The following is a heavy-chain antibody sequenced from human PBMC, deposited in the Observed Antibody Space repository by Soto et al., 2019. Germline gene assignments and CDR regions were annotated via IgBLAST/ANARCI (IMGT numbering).Heavy chain of an antibody. D-gene: IGHD6-6*01. J-gene: IGHJ4*02. V-gene: IGHV3-23*01. CDR3: AKDAGIAARPH. Sequence: CCASCRLTVSSSAVSLARQAPGKGLEWVSAISGSGGSTYYADSVKGRFTISRDNSKNTLYLQMNSLRAEDTAVYYCAKDAGIAARPHWGQGTLVTVSS. CDR2: ISGSGGST. CDR1: RLTVSSSA.